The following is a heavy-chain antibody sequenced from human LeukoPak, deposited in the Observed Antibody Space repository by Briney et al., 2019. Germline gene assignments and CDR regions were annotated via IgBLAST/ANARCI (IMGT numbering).Heavy chain of an antibody. CDR2: IKQDGSDK. CDR3: ERGGYSSSWFWVN. Sequence: GGSLRLSCAASGFTFSSYWMTWVRQAPGKGLEWVANIKQDGSDKYYVDSVKGRFTISRDNAKNSLYLQMNSLRAEDTAVYYCERGGYSSSWFWVNWGQGTLVTVSS. J-gene: IGHJ4*02. CDR1: GFTFSSYW. D-gene: IGHD6-13*01. V-gene: IGHV3-7*01.